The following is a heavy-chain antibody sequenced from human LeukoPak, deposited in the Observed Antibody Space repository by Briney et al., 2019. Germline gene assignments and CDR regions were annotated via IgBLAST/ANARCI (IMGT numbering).Heavy chain of an antibody. D-gene: IGHD6-19*01. CDR1: GYTFTSYD. CDR3: ATAFRKYSSGWYYFDY. CDR2: MNPNSGNT. J-gene: IGHJ4*02. Sequence: GASVKVSCKASGYTFTSYDINWVRQATGQGLEWMGWMNPNSGNTGYAQKFQGRVTMTEDTSTDTAYMELSSLRSEDTAVYYCATAFRKYSSGWYYFDYWGQGTLVTVSS. V-gene: IGHV1-8*02.